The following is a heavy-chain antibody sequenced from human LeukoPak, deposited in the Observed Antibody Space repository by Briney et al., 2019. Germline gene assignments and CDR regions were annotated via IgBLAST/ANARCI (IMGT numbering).Heavy chain of an antibody. CDR1: GYSISKCNYY. Sequence: SETLSLTCTASGYSISKCNYYWGRLRQPPGKALEWLGSIYSSGSTYYDPPLKSRITVSADMSKNQFSLKVTSVTAADTAVYYCASHGNDYRCCWFDYWGLGNLVIVSS. CDR3: ASHGNDYRCCWFDY. V-gene: IGHV4-39*01. CDR2: IYSSGST. D-gene: IGHD1-1*01. J-gene: IGHJ4*02.